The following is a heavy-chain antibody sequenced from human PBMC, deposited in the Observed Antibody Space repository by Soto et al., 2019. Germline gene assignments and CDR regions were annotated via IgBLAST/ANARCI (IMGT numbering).Heavy chain of an antibody. CDR2: IYPGDSDT. CDR3: AASIFYYGMDV. V-gene: IGHV5-51*01. Sequence: GESLKISCKGSGYTFTNYWIGWVRQMPGKGLEWMGIIYPGDSDTKYNPSFQGQVTISADKSITTTYLQWNSLKASDTAIYYCAASIFYYGMDVWGQGTTVTVSS. CDR1: GYTFTNYW. J-gene: IGHJ6*02.